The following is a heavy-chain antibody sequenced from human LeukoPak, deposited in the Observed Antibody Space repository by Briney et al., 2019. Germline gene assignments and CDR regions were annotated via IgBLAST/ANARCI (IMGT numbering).Heavy chain of an antibody. D-gene: IGHD5-18*01. Sequence: SETLSLTCTVSGGSISSGGYYWSWIRQHPGKGLEWIGYIYYSGSTYYNPSLKSRVTMSVDTSKNQFSLKLSSVTAADTAVYYCARDLDTAMVNWGQGTLVTVSS. V-gene: IGHV4-31*03. CDR3: ARDLDTAMVN. CDR2: IYYSGST. CDR1: GGSISSGGYY. J-gene: IGHJ4*02.